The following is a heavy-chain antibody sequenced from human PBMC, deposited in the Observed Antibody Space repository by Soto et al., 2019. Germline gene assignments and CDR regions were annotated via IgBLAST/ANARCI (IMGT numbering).Heavy chain of an antibody. D-gene: IGHD2-2*01. Sequence: PSETLSLTCAVYGGSFSGYYWSWIRQPPGKGLEWIGEINHSGSTNYNPSLKSRVTISVDTSKNQFSLKLSSVTAADTAVYYCARSPSYQLLYYYYYGMDVWGQGTTVTVS. CDR1: GGSFSGYY. J-gene: IGHJ6*02. CDR3: ARSPSYQLLYYYYYGMDV. CDR2: INHSGST. V-gene: IGHV4-34*01.